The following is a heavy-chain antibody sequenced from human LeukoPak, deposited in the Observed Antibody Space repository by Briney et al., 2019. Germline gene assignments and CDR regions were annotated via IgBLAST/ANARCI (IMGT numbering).Heavy chain of an antibody. CDR3: ARAWEPQDDAFDI. Sequence: SVKVSCKASGGTFSSYAISWVRQAPGQGLEWMGGIIPIFGTANYAQKFQGRVTITADESSSTAYMELSSLRSEDTAVYYCARAWEPQDDAFDIWGQGTMVTVSS. CDR1: GGTFSSYA. CDR2: IIPIFGTA. V-gene: IGHV1-69*13. J-gene: IGHJ3*02. D-gene: IGHD1-26*01.